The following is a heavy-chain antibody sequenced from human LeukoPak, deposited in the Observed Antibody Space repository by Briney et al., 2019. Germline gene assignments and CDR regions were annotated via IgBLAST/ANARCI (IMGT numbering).Heavy chain of an antibody. J-gene: IGHJ6*03. Sequence: SQTLSLTFTVSGGSISSGSYYWSWIRQPAGKGLEWIGRIYTSGSTNYNPSLKSRVTISVDTSENQFSLKLSSVTAADTAVYYCARAGNYYYYYMDVWGKGTTVTVSS. CDR1: GGSISSGSYY. CDR3: ARAGNYYYYYMDV. V-gene: IGHV4-61*02. D-gene: IGHD3-10*01. CDR2: IYTSGST.